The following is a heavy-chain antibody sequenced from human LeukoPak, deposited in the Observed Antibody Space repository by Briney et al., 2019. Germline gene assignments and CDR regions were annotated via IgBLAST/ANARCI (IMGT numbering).Heavy chain of an antibody. CDR1: GFTVSSNY. J-gene: IGHJ5*02. D-gene: IGHD3-22*01. Sequence: WGSLRLSCAASGFTVSSNYMSWVRQAPGKGLEWVLVIYSGGSTYYADSVKGRFTISRDNSKNTLNLQMNSLRAEDTAVYYCARDLGQYYDTSDNWFDPWGQGTLVTVSS. V-gene: IGHV3-53*01. CDR3: ARDLGQYYDTSDNWFDP. CDR2: IYSGGST.